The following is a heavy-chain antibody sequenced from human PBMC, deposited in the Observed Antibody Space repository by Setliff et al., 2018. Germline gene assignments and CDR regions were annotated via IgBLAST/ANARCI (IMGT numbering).Heavy chain of an antibody. CDR3: ATFRGYTYGYDY. D-gene: IGHD5-18*01. Sequence: VASVKVSCKTSGYSFTNYGINWVRQAPGQGLEWMGWNSVYAREFQGRVTMTIDTSTSTAYMELRSLGSDDTAVYYCATFRGYTYGYDYWGQGTLVTVSS. CDR2: NSV. CDR1: GYSFTNYG. J-gene: IGHJ4*02. V-gene: IGHV1-18*01.